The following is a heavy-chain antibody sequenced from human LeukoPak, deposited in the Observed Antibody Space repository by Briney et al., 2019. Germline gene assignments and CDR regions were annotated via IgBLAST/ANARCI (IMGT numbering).Heavy chain of an antibody. D-gene: IGHD6-19*01. J-gene: IGHJ4*02. V-gene: IGHV3-66*01. CDR2: IYSGGST. Sequence: GGSLRLSCAASGFTVSSNYMSWVRQAPGKGLEWVSVIYSGGSTYYADSVKGRFTISRDNATNSLYLQMNSLRAEDTAVYYCARGRLAVAGTGLDSWGQGTLITVSS. CDR3: ARGRLAVAGTGLDS. CDR1: GFTVSSNY.